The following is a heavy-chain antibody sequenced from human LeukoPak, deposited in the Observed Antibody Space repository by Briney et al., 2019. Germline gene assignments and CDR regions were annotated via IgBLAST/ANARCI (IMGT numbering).Heavy chain of an antibody. Sequence: PGGSLSLSCAASGFTFSSYAMSGVRQAPGKGLEWVTAISGSGGSAFYADSVKGRFTISRDNSKNTLYLQMNRLRAEDTAVYYCAVPVDYWGQGTLLTVSS. CDR2: ISGSGGSA. V-gene: IGHV3-23*01. CDR1: GFTFSSYA. J-gene: IGHJ4*02. CDR3: AVPVDY.